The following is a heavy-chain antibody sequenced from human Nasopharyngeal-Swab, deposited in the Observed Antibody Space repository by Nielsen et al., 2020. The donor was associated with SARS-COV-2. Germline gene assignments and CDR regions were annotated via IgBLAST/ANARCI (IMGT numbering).Heavy chain of an antibody. J-gene: IGHJ4*02. V-gene: IGHV4-59*01. CDR1: GGSISTDY. CDR2: ISSSGST. D-gene: IGHD1-26*01. Sequence: SETLSLTCTVSGGSISTDYWSWIRQPPGKGLTWIGFISSSGSTNYNPSLKSRVTISVDTSKNQFSLRLSSVTSADTAVYYCARSLVGVSRHFDYWGQGALVTVSS. CDR3: ARSLVGVSRHFDY.